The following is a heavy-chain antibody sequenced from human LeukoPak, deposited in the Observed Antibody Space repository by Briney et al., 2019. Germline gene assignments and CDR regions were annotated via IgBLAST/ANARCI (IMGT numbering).Heavy chain of an antibody. V-gene: IGHV4-39*01. CDR3: ARGGSRLTTAGDLDY. CDR1: GGSISSSSYY. CDR2: IYYTGST. Sequence: PSETLSLTCTVSGGSISSSSYYWGWIRQPPGKGLEWIGSIYYTGSTYYSPSLKNRVTISVDTSRDQFSLKLTSVTAADTAVYYCARGGSRLTTAGDLDYWGQGALVTVSS. J-gene: IGHJ4*02. D-gene: IGHD3-16*01.